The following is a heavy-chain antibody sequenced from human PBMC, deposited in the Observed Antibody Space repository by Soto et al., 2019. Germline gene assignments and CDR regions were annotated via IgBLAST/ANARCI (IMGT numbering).Heavy chain of an antibody. D-gene: IGHD6-13*01. CDR2: IKQDGSEK. J-gene: IGHJ4*02. V-gene: IGHV3-7*01. CDR1: GFTLSTYW. Sequence: EVQVVESGGGLVQPGGSLRLSCAASGFTLSTYWMTWVLQAPGKGLEWVANIKQDGSEKYYVDSVKGRFTVSRDNAKNSLYLQMKSLRTEDTAVYYCGTADRVIAAGGTVQWGQGPLVTVSS. CDR3: GTADRVIAAGGTVQ.